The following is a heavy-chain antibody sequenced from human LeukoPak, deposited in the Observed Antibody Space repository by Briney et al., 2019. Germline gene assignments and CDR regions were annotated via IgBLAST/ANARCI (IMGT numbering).Heavy chain of an antibody. J-gene: IGHJ4*02. CDR1: GFTFSSYA. CDR3: AKDQDYGGNFGALDY. V-gene: IGHV3-30-3*01. D-gene: IGHD4-23*01. Sequence: PGRSLRLSCAASGFTFSSYAMHWVRQAPGKGLEWVAVISYDGSNKYYADSVKGRFTISRDNSKNTLYLQMNSLRAEDTAVYYCAKDQDYGGNFGALDYWGQGTLVTVSS. CDR2: ISYDGSNK.